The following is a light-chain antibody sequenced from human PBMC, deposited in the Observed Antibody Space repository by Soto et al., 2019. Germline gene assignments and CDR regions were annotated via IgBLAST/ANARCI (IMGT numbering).Light chain of an antibody. V-gene: IGKV3-20*01. CDR3: QQYGSSTGLT. Sequence: EIVLTQSPGTLSLSPGERATLSCRASQSVSSSYLAWYQQKPGQAPRLLIYGASSRATGIPDRFSGSGSGTHFTLTISRLEPEDFAVYYCQQYGSSTGLTFGGGTKVEIK. CDR1: QSVSSSY. J-gene: IGKJ4*01. CDR2: GAS.